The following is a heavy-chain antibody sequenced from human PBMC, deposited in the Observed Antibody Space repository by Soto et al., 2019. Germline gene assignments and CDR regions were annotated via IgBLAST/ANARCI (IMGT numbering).Heavy chain of an antibody. CDR3: ARARYFAANTAYSAKSFKWFDT. CDR1: GFTFRGSE. D-gene: IGHD2-21*01. Sequence: GALRLSCAASGFTFRGSEMHWVRQAPGKGLEWVAFVSYDGDDQYYADSVKGRFTVSRDNSGNTLHLQMDSLRPEDTAFYYCARARYFAANTAYSAKSFKWFDTRGQRTLVTVSS. J-gene: IGHJ5*02. CDR2: VSYDGDDQ. V-gene: IGHV3-30-3*01.